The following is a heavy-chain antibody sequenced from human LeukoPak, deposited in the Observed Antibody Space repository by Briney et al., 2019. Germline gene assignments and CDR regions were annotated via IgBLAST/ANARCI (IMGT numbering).Heavy chain of an antibody. D-gene: IGHD6-19*01. CDR3: ARARYSSGWKPMLEIDY. J-gene: IGHJ4*02. CDR1: GFTFSSYA. V-gene: IGHV3-48*01. Sequence: PGGSLRLSCAASGFTFSSYAMNWVRQAPGKGLEWVSYISSSSSTIYYADSVKGRFTISRDNAKNSLYLQMNSLRAEDTAVYYCARARYSSGWKPMLEIDYWGQGTLVTVSS. CDR2: ISSSSSTI.